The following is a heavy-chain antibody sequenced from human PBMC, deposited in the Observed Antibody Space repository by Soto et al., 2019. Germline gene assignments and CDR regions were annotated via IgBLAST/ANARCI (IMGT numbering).Heavy chain of an antibody. V-gene: IGHV4-31*02. Sequence: SRKRKKQGMGLEWIGYIYYSGSTYYNPSLKSRVTISVDTSKNQFSLKLSSVTAADTAVYYCSIDQVVLMGDLAYAFAIWGHGTMVTVSS. J-gene: IGHJ3*02. CDR3: SIDQVVLMGDLAYAFAI. CDR2: IYYSGST. D-gene: IGHD2-8*01.